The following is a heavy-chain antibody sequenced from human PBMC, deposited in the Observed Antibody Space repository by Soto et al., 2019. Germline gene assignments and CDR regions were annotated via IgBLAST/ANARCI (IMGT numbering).Heavy chain of an antibody. Sequence: PGGSLRLSCAASGFTFSSYSMNWVRQAPGKGLEWVSSISSSSSYIYYADSVKGRFTISRDNAKNSLYLQMNSLRAEDTAVYFCVRDYYDTSGYPNTFDMWGQGTMVTVSS. CDR3: VRDYYDTSGYPNTFDM. CDR1: GFTFSSYS. D-gene: IGHD3-22*01. V-gene: IGHV3-21*01. CDR2: ISSSSSYI. J-gene: IGHJ3*02.